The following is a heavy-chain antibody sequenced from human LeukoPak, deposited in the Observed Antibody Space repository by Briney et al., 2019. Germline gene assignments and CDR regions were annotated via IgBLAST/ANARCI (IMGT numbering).Heavy chain of an antibody. CDR1: GFTFSSYA. J-gene: IGHJ4*02. CDR2: ISYDGSNK. CDR3: ARDLLYSSLDY. V-gene: IGHV3-30*04. Sequence: GGSLRLSCAASGFTFSSYAMHWVRQAPGKGLEWVAVISYDGSNKYYADSVKGRFTISRDNSKNTLYLQMSSLRAEDTAVYYCARDLLYSSLDYWGQGTLVTVSS. D-gene: IGHD6-13*01.